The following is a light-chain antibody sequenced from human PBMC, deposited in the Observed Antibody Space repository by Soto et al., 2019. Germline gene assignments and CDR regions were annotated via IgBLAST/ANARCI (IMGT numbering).Light chain of an antibody. V-gene: IGKV1-5*03. CDR3: QHYNSYSEA. J-gene: IGKJ1*01. CDR2: KAS. CDR1: QTISSW. Sequence: DIRMTPSPSTLSGSVGDRVTITCRASQTISSWLAWYQQKPGKAPKLIIYKASTLKSGVPSRFSGSGSGTEFTLTISSLQPDDFATYYCQHYNSYSEAFGQGTKVDI.